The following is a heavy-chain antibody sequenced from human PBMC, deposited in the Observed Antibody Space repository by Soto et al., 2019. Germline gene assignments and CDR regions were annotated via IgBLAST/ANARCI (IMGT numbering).Heavy chain of an antibody. Sequence: ASVKVSCKPSGYTFSHYYIHWVPQAPGQAIERMGWINPNTGGTKYAPKFQGGVTMTRHTSITTAYMQLSRLSSGDTAVYYCAKEPATAKPEGVDFWGQGTLVTVSS. V-gene: IGHV1-2*02. D-gene: IGHD1-1*01. CDR1: GYTFSHYY. CDR3: AKEPATAKPEGVDF. J-gene: IGHJ4*02. CDR2: INPNTGGT.